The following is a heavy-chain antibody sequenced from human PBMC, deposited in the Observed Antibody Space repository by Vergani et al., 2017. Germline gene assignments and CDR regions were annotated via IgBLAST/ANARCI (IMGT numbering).Heavy chain of an antibody. V-gene: IGHV4-34*01. J-gene: IGHJ6*03. CDR2: IDHTGRP. CDR1: GGSSTSYH. Sequence: QVQLQQWGGGLLKPPETLSLTCVVNGGSSTSYHWTWIRQPPGGGLEWVGDIDHTGRPDYNPSLKSRLTMSVDKSRNQFSLTLNSVTATDTAIYFCARVNTETNGHLYYYYYMDVWGQGTAVTVS. CDR3: ARVNTETNGHLYYYYYMDV. D-gene: IGHD4-11*01.